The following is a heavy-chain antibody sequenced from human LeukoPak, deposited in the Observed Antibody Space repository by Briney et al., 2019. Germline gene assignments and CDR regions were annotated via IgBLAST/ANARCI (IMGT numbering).Heavy chain of an antibody. CDR3: ARGPDFYDSSGYYPI. CDR1: GGSISSSFW. V-gene: IGHV4-4*02. CDR2: INHSGST. Sequence: SETLSLTCAVSGGSISSSFWWSWVRQPPGKGLEWIGEINHSGSTKYNPSLKSRVTISVDRSKNQFSLKLSSVTAADTAVYYCARGPDFYDSSGYYPIWGQGTLVTVSS. J-gene: IGHJ4*02. D-gene: IGHD3-22*01.